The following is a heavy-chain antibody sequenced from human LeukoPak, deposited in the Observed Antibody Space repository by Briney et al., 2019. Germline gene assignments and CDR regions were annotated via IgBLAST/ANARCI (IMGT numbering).Heavy chain of an antibody. J-gene: IGHJ4*02. D-gene: IGHD6-19*01. Sequence: PSETLSLTCTVSGGSISPYHWGWIQQPPGKGLEWTGYIYYSGSTNYNPSLNSRVTISVDTSKNQFSLRLSSVTAADTAIYYCARAVSGRFDYWGQGTLGTVSS. CDR2: IYYSGST. CDR3: ARAVSGRFDY. V-gene: IGHV4-59*08. CDR1: GGSISPYH.